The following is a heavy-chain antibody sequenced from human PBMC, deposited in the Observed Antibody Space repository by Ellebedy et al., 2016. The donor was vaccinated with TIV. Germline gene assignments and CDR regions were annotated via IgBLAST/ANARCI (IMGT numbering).Heavy chain of an antibody. Sequence: ASVKVSCKASGYTFTSYDINWVRQATGQGLEWMGWMRSNSGNRGYAQRFQGRVTMTRDTSISTAYMELSDLMSEDTAIYYCARSYSSNWYHIDYWGQGTLVTVSS. J-gene: IGHJ4*02. V-gene: IGHV1-8*01. D-gene: IGHD6-13*01. CDR2: MRSNSGNR. CDR3: ARSYSSNWYHIDY. CDR1: GYTFTSYD.